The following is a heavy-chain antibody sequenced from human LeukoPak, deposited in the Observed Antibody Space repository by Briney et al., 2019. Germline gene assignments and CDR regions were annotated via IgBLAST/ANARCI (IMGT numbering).Heavy chain of an antibody. D-gene: IGHD5-18*01. J-gene: IGHJ4*02. Sequence: GGSLRLSCAASGFTFSYAWMTWVRQAPGKGLEWVGRIRGKTDGGTTDYAAPVKGRFTISRDDSKNTLSLQMNSLRTEDTAVYYCTTEMDTAIYYWGQGTLVTVSS. V-gene: IGHV3-15*01. CDR1: GFTFSYAW. CDR2: IRGKTDGGTT. CDR3: TTEMDTAIYY.